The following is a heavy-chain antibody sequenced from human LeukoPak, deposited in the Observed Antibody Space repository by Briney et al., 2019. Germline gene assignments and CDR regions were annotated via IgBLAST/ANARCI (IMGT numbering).Heavy chain of an antibody. J-gene: IGHJ4*02. CDR2: IWYDGSNK. Sequence: GGSLRLSCAASGFTFSSYGMHWVRQAPGKGLEWVAVIWYDGSNKYYADSVKGRFTISRDNSKNTLYLQMNSLRAEDTAVYYCARAYDFWSGPLDYRGQGTLVTVSS. CDR3: ARAYDFWSGPLDY. CDR1: GFTFSSYG. D-gene: IGHD3-3*01. V-gene: IGHV3-33*01.